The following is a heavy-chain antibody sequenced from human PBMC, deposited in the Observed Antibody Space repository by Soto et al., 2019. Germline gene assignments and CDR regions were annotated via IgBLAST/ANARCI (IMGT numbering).Heavy chain of an antibody. CDR1: GFTFSSYA. V-gene: IGHV3-23*01. CDR2: ISGSGGST. Sequence: GGSLRLSCAASGFTFSSYAMSWVRQAPGKGLEWVSAISGSGGSTYYADSVKGRFTISRDNSKNTLYLQMNSLRAEDTAVYYCAKDSDKSYGDYELYFDYWGQGTLVTAPQ. CDR3: AKDSDKSYGDYELYFDY. J-gene: IGHJ4*02. D-gene: IGHD4-17*01.